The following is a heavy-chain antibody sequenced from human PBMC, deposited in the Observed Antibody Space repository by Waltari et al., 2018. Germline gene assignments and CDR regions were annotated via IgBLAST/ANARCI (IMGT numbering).Heavy chain of an antibody. J-gene: IGHJ4*02. Sequence: QLHLQESGPGLVKPSETLSLTCTVSGGSISSSSYYWGWLRNPAGKGLEWIGSIYYRGSTYYNPSLKSRVTISVDTSKNQFSRKLSSVTAADTAVYYCARVTYYYDSRGYYFDYWGQGTLVTVSS. CDR1: GGSISSSSYY. CDR2: IYYRGST. CDR3: ARVTYYYDSRGYYFDY. V-gene: IGHV4-39*01. D-gene: IGHD3-22*01.